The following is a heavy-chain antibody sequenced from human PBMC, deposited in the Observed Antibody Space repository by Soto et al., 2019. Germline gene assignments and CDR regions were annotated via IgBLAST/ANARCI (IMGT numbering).Heavy chain of an antibody. Sequence: ISRNSVSTKSAARISTTVCRSRDPKSPGRTYSRSKWYNDYAVSVKSRITINPDTSKNQFSLQLNSVTPEDTAVYYCARDEGRRLLINWFDPWGQGTLVTVPS. CDR3: ARDEGRRLLINWFDP. D-gene: IGHD1-26*01. CDR2: TYSRSKWYN. CDR1: RNSVSTKSAA. V-gene: IGHV6-1*01. J-gene: IGHJ5*02.